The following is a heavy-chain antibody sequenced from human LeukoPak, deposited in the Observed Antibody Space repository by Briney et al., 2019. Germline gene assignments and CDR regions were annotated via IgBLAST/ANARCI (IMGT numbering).Heavy chain of an antibody. J-gene: IGHJ3*02. CDR2: ISGSGGST. CDR3: AKDLTYGEYAGGDAFDI. D-gene: IGHD4-17*01. CDR1: GFTFSSYG. V-gene: IGHV3-23*01. Sequence: GGSLRLSCAASGFTFSSYGMTWVRQAPGKGLEWVSGISGSGGSTYYADSVKGRFTISRDNSKNTLYLQMNSLRAEDTAVYYCAKDLTYGEYAGGDAFDIWGQGTMVTVSS.